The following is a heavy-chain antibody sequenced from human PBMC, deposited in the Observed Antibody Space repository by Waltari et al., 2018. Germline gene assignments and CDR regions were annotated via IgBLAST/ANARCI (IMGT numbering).Heavy chain of an antibody. J-gene: IGHJ4*02. D-gene: IGHD1-26*01. V-gene: IGHV4-39*01. CDR2: LYYSGRS. CDR3: ARREWELRGGYFDY. Sequence: QLQLQESGPGLVKPSETLSLTCTVSGGSISSSSYYWGWIRQPPGKGLGWIGSLYYSGRSYYNHSVRSLVTMSVDTSKNQFSLKLSFVTAAETAVYYCARREWELRGGYFDYWGQGTLVTVSS. CDR1: GGSISSSSYY.